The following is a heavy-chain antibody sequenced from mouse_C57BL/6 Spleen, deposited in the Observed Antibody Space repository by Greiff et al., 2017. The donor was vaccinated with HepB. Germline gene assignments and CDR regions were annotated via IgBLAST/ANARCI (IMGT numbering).Heavy chain of an antibody. CDR1: GYTFTSYW. V-gene: IGHV1-50*01. J-gene: IGHJ1*03. CDR2: IDPSDSYT. CDR3: ARAFTVVAHWYFDV. D-gene: IGHD1-1*01. Sequence: QVQLKQSGAELVKPGASVKLSCKASGYTFTSYWMQWVKQRPGQGLEWIGEIDPSDSYTNYNQKFKGKATLTVDTSSSTAYMQLSSLTSEDSAVYYCARAFTVVAHWYFDVWGTGTTVTVSS.